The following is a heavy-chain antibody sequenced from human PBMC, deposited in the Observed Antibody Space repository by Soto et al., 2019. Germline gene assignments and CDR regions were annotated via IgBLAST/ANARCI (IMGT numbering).Heavy chain of an antibody. CDR1: GGSFSGYY. J-gene: IGHJ5*02. CDR2: INHSGST. D-gene: IGHD3-3*01. CDR3: ARLDFWSGYWPP. Sequence: SETLSLTCAVYGGSFSGYYWSWIRQPPGKGLGWIGEINHSGSTNYNPSLKSRVTISVDTSKNQFSLKLSSVTAADTAVYYCARLDFWSGYWPPWGQGTLVTVSS. V-gene: IGHV4-34*01.